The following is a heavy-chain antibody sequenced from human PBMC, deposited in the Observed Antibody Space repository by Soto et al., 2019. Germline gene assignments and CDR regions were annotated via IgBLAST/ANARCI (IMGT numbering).Heavy chain of an antibody. D-gene: IGHD2-15*01. CDR1: GGTFSSYA. CDR2: IIPIFGTA. J-gene: IGHJ5*02. V-gene: IGHV1-69*06. Sequence: QVQLVQSGAEVKKPGSSVKVSCKASGGTFSSYAISWVRQAPGQGLEWMGGIIPIFGTANYAQKFQGRVTITADKSTSTAYMELSSLRSEDTAVYYCARARGGYCSGGSCFSWFDPWGQGTLVTVSS. CDR3: ARARGGYCSGGSCFSWFDP.